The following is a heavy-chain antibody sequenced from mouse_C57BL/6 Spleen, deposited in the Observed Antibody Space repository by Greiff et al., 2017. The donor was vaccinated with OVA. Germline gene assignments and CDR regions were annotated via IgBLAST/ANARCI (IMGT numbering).Heavy chain of an antibody. V-gene: IGHV1-55*01. CDR1: GYTFTSYW. D-gene: IGHD2-2*01. J-gene: IGHJ1*03. CDR3: ERLIYYGYVGRYFDV. Sequence: VKLKQPGAELVKPGASVKMSCKASGYTFTSYWMNWVKQRPGQGLEWIGDIYPGSGSTNYNEKFKSKATLTVDTSSSTAYMQLSSLTSEDSAVYDCERLIYYGYVGRYFDVWGTGTTVTVSA. CDR2: IYPGSGST.